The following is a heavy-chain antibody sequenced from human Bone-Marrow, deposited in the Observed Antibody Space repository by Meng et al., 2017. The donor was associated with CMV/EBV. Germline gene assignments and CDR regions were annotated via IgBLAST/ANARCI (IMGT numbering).Heavy chain of an antibody. CDR1: GYTFTSYY. CDR2: INPSGGST. J-gene: IGHJ3*02. Sequence: ASVKVSCKASGYTFTSYYMHWVRQAPGQGLEWMGIINPSGGSTSYAQKFQGRVTMTRDTSTSTVYMELSSLRSEDTAVYYCARMPVVPAGLAGSFDIWGQGTMVTVSS. CDR3: ARMPVVPAGLAGSFDI. V-gene: IGHV1-46*01. D-gene: IGHD2-2*01.